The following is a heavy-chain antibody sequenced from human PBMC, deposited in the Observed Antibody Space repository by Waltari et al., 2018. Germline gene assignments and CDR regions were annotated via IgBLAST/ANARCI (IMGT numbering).Heavy chain of an antibody. V-gene: IGHV1-3*02. Sequence: QVQLVQSGAGVKKPGASVKVSCKASGYTFSSYAMHWVRKAPGQRLEWMGWSNTGNGYTKYSQEFQGRVTITRDTSASTAYMELSSLRSEDTAVYYCARSSGSYSMDVWGQGTTVTVAS. CDR3: ARSSGSYSMDV. J-gene: IGHJ6*03. CDR1: GYTFSSYA. D-gene: IGHD1-26*01. CDR2: SNTGNGYT.